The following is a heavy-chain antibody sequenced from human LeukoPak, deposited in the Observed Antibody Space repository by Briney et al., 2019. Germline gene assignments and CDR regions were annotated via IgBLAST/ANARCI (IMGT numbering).Heavy chain of an antibody. CDR3: ATDNYDSSGYYYNFDS. J-gene: IGHJ4*02. CDR2: ISSDGSRT. D-gene: IGHD3-22*01. Sequence: GGSLRISCAASWIPLRSYWMHLVRQAPGMGLVWGSRISSDGSRTSFADSVKGRFTISRDNARNTLYLQMSSLRAEDTAVYYCATDNYDSSGYYYNFDSWGQGTLVTVSS. V-gene: IGHV3-74*01. CDR1: WIPLRSYW.